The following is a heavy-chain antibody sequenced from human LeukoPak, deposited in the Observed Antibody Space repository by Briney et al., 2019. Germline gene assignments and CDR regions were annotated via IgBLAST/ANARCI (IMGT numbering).Heavy chain of an antibody. Sequence: PGGSLRLSCAASGFTFSSYGMSWVRQAPGKGLEWVSGIDGNGGKTGYADSVKGRFTVSRDNAKNSLFLQMNSLRDEDTAFYYCARVGSYYNTGTYAYYFDFWGLGTLVTVSS. J-gene: IGHJ4*02. D-gene: IGHD1-7*01. CDR1: GFTFSSYG. CDR2: IDGNGGKT. V-gene: IGHV3-20*04. CDR3: ARVGSYYNTGTYAYYFDF.